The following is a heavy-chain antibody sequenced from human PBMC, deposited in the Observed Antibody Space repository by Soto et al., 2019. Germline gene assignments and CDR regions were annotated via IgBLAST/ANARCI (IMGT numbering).Heavy chain of an antibody. V-gene: IGHV1-69*13. Sequence: ASVKVSCKASGGTFSSYAISWVRQAPGQGLEWMGGIIPIFGTANYAQKFQGRVTITADESTSTAYMELSSLRSEDTAVYYCAGVYDILTPHFDYWGQGTLVTVSS. CDR3: AGVYDILTPHFDY. CDR1: GGTFSSYA. D-gene: IGHD3-9*01. J-gene: IGHJ4*02. CDR2: IIPIFGTA.